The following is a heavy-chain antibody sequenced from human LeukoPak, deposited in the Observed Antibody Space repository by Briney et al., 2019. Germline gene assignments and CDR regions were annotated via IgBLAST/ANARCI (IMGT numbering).Heavy chain of an antibody. J-gene: IGHJ1*01. CDR3: AAEKIGYYYDSSGPGVTEYFQH. CDR2: IKQDGSEK. D-gene: IGHD3-22*01. V-gene: IGHV3-7*01. CDR1: GFTFSSYW. Sequence: GGSLRLSCAASGFTFSSYWMSWVRQAPGKGLEWVANIKQDGSEKYYVDSVKGRFTISRDNAKNSLYLQMNSLRAEDTAVYYCAAEKIGYYYDSSGPGVTEYFQHWGQGTLVTVSS.